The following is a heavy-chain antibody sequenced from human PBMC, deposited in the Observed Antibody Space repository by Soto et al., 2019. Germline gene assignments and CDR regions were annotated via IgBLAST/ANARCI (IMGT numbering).Heavy chain of an antibody. V-gene: IGHV4-4*02. CDR2: IYHSGST. Sequence: QVQLQESGPGLVKPSGTLSLTCAVSGGSISSSNWWSWVRQPPGKGLEWIGEIYHSGSTNSNPSLGRRVTLSVDKSKNQFSLKLSSVTAADTAVYYCARVAVAGTRVDYWGQGTLVTVSS. D-gene: IGHD6-19*01. CDR1: GGSISSSNW. J-gene: IGHJ4*02. CDR3: ARVAVAGTRVDY.